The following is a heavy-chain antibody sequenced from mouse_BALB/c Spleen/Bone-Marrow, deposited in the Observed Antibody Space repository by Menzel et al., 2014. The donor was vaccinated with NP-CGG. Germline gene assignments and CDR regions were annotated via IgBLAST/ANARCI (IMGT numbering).Heavy chain of an antibody. J-gene: IGHJ4*01. D-gene: IGHD2-10*02. CDR2: INPSSGYT. CDR3: AYGNYGYAMDY. CDR1: GYTFTSYT. Sequence: VQVVESGAELARPGASVKMSCKASGYTFTSYTMHWVKQRPGQGLEWIGYINPSSGYTNYNQKFKDKATLTADKSSGTAYMQLSSLTSEDSAVYYCAYGNYGYAMDYWGQGTSVTVSS. V-gene: IGHV1-4*01.